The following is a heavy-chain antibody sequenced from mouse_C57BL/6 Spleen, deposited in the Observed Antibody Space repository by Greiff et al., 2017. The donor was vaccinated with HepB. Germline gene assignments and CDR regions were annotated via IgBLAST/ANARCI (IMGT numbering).Heavy chain of an antibody. CDR2: IDPDTGGT. CDR3: QGRLWLLGGFEY. Sequence: VQLQQSGAELVRPGASVTLSCKASGYTFTDYEMHWVKQTPVHGLEWIGAIDPDTGGTAYNQKFKGKSILTADKSSSTAYMELRSLTSEDSAVYSGQGRLWLLGGFEYWGQGTTLTVSS. V-gene: IGHV1-15*01. D-gene: IGHD2-2*01. CDR1: GYTFTDYE. J-gene: IGHJ2*01.